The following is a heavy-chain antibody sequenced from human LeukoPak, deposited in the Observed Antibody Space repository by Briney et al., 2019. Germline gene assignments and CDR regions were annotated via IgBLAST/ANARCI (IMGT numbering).Heavy chain of an antibody. V-gene: IGHV4-59*08. CDR3: ARGPGYSSSWFDY. D-gene: IGHD6-13*01. CDR2: IYYSGST. J-gene: IGHJ4*02. Sequence: SETLSLTCTVSGGSISSYYWSWIRQPPGKGLEWIGYIYYSGSTNYNPSLKSRVTISVDTSKNQFSLKLSSVTAADTAVYYCARGPGYSSSWFDYWGQGTLVTVSS. CDR1: GGSISSYY.